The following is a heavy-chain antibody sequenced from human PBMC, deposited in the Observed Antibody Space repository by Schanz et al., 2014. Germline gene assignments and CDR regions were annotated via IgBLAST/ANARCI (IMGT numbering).Heavy chain of an antibody. V-gene: IGHV3-72*01. CDR1: GFTVSSNH. Sequence: DVQLLESGGGLVQPGGSLGLSCAVSGFTVSSNHMSWVRQAPGKGLEWVGRVRNKNNRYTTEYAASVKGRFTISRDDSKNSLYLQMNSLKTEDTAMYYCARRASCSRIGCPFDSWGQGTLVTDSS. J-gene: IGHJ4*02. CDR3: ARRASCSRIGCPFDS. CDR2: VRNKNNRYTT. D-gene: IGHD2-2*01.